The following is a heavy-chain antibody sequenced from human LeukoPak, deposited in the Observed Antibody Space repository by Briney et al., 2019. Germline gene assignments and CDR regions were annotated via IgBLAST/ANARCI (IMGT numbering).Heavy chain of an antibody. CDR3: ARARCSSTSCYWGFMSWFDP. V-gene: IGHV4-59*01. D-gene: IGHD2-2*01. CDR1: GGSISSYY. Sequence: SETLSLTCTVSGGSISSYYWSWIRQPPGKGLEWIGYIYYSGSTNYNPSLKSRVTISVDTSKNRFSLKLSSVTAADTAVYYCARARCSSTSCYWGFMSWFDPWGQGTLVTVSS. J-gene: IGHJ5*02. CDR2: IYYSGST.